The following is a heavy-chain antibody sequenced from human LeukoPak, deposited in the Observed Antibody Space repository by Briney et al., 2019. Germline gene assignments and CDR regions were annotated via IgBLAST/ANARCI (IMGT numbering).Heavy chain of an antibody. J-gene: IGHJ4*02. D-gene: IGHD3-22*01. Sequence: PGGSLRLSCAASGLTFSSYWMSWVRQAPGKGLEWVANIKQDGSEKYYVDSVKGRFTISRDNAKNSLYLQMNSLRAEDTAVYYCARAAGGLLLPYSPFDYWGQGTLVTVSS. CDR2: IKQDGSEK. CDR3: ARAAGGLLLPYSPFDY. V-gene: IGHV3-7*01. CDR1: GLTFSSYW.